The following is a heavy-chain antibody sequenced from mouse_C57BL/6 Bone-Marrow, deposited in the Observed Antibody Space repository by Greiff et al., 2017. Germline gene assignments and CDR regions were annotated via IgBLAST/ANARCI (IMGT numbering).Heavy chain of an antibody. CDR3: ALRDCGSSYGYFDV. V-gene: IGHV1-64*01. J-gene: IGHJ1*03. D-gene: IGHD1-1*01. CDR1: GYTFTSYW. Sequence: VQLQQSGPELVKPGASVKFSCKASGYTFTSYWMNWVKQRPGQGLEWIGLIHPNSGGTNYNERFKSKATLTVDKSSSTAYMQLSSLTSGDSAVYDCALRDCGSSYGYFDVWGTGTTVTVSS. CDR2: IHPNSGGT.